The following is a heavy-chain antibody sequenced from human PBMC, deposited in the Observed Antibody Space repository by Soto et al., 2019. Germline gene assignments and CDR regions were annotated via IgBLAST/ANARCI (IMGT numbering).Heavy chain of an antibody. V-gene: IGHV4-30-2*01. CDR2: IYHSGST. CDR3: ARAYYYDSSGYSEVAWFDP. J-gene: IGHJ5*02. D-gene: IGHD3-22*01. Sequence: SETLSLTCAVSGGSISSGGYSWSWIQQPPGKGLEWIGYIYHSGSTYYNPSLKSRVTISVDRSKNQFSLKLSSVTAADTAVYYCARAYYYDSSGYSEVAWFDPWGQGTLVTVSS. CDR1: GGSISSGGYS.